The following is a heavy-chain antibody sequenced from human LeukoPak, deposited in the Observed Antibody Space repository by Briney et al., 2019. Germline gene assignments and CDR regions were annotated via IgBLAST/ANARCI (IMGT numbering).Heavy chain of an antibody. V-gene: IGHV3-21*01. D-gene: IGHD3-22*01. CDR1: GFTFSSYS. Sequence: GGSLRLSCAASGFTFSSYSMNWVRQAPGKGLEWVSSISSSSSYIYYANSVKGRFTISRDNAKNSLYLQMNSLRAEDTAVYYCARDPDYYDSSGYYYGGYWYFDLWGRGTLVTVSS. CDR2: ISSSSSYI. CDR3: ARDPDYYDSSGYYYGGYWYFDL. J-gene: IGHJ2*01.